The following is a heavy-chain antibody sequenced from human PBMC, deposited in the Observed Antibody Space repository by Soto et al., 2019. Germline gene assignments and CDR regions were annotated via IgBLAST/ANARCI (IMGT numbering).Heavy chain of an antibody. Sequence: EASVKVSCKASGYTVTNYGISWLRQAPGQGLEWMGWINAYNGNTNYAHKLQGRVTMTTDTSTSTAYMELRSLRSDDTAVYYCARAALGYCSSTSCPLGSWFDPWGQGTLVTVSS. D-gene: IGHD2-2*03. CDR2: INAYNGNT. V-gene: IGHV1-18*01. J-gene: IGHJ5*02. CDR1: GYTVTNYG. CDR3: ARAALGYCSSTSCPLGSWFDP.